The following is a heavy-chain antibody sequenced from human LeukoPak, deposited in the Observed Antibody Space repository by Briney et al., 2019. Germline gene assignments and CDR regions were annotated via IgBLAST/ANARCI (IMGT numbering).Heavy chain of an antibody. CDR1: GGSISSGGYY. V-gene: IGHV4-39*01. CDR2: IYYSGST. J-gene: IGHJ5*02. CDR3: ARTHRVVYNWFDP. D-gene: IGHD2-15*01. Sequence: SQTLSLTCTVSGGSISSGGYYWGWIRQPPGKGLEWIGSIYYSGSTYYNPSLKSRVTISVDTSKNQFSLKLSSVTAADTAVYYCARTHRVVYNWFDPWGQGTLVTVSS.